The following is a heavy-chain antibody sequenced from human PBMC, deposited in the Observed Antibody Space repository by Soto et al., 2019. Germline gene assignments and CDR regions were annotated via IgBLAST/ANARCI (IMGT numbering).Heavy chain of an antibody. V-gene: IGHV4-34*01. CDR2: INHSGST. CDR3: ARGHYYYDSSGYYHPPDY. J-gene: IGHJ4*02. CDR1: GGSFSGYY. D-gene: IGHD3-22*01. Sequence: SETLSLTCAVYGGSFSGYYWSWIRQPPGKGLEWIGEINHSGSTNYNPSLKSRVTISADTSKNQFSLKLSSVTAADTAVYYCARGHYYYDSSGYYHPPDYWGQGTLVTVSS.